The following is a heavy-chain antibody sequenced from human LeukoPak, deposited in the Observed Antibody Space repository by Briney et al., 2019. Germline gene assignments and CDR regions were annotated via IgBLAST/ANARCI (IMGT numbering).Heavy chain of an antibody. CDR1: GYTFTGYY. CDR3: ARASHSSAASNHY. V-gene: IGHV1-2*02. Sequence: ASVKVSCKASGYTFTGYYMHWVRQAPGQGLEGMGWINPNSGGTNYAQKFQGRVTMTRDTSISTASMELSRLRSDDTAVYYCARASHSSAASNHYRGQGTLLTVPS. J-gene: IGHJ4*02. D-gene: IGHD6-6*01. CDR2: INPNSGGT.